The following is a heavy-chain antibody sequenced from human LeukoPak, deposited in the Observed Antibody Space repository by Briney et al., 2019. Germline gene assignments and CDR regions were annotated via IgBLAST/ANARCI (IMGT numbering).Heavy chain of an antibody. Sequence: SETLSLTCNVSGGSISSSSYYWGWIRQPPGKGLEWIGNISYSGSTYYNPSLKSRVTISVDTSKNQFSLKLSSVTAADTAVYYCARNYYDIGYFDYWGQGALVTVSS. V-gene: IGHV4-39*01. D-gene: IGHD3-22*01. CDR2: ISYSGST. CDR1: GGSISSSSYY. CDR3: ARNYYDIGYFDY. J-gene: IGHJ4*02.